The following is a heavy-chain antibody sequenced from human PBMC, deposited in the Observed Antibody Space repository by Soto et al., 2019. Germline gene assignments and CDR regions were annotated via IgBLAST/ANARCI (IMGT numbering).Heavy chain of an antibody. CDR1: GGTLSSDA. J-gene: IGHJ5*02. CDR2: IIPIFGTA. CDR3: AYSSYDPSWFDP. Sequence: VKVSCKASGGTLSSDAISWARQAPGQGLEWMGGIIPIFGTANYAQKFQGRVTITADKSTSTAYMELSSLRSEDTAVYYCAYSSYDPSWFDPWGQGTLVTVSS. V-gene: IGHV1-69*13. D-gene: IGHD5-12*01.